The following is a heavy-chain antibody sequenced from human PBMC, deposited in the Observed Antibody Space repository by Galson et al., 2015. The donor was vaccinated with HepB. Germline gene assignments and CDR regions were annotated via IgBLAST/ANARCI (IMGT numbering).Heavy chain of an antibody. D-gene: IGHD3-16*01. V-gene: IGHV1-69*13. J-gene: IGHJ3*02. CDR1: GGTFSSYS. CDR2: IIPIFGTT. Sequence: SVKVSCKASGGTFSSYSFTWVRQAPGQGLEWMGGIIPIFGTTNYAQKFQGGVTITADESASTAYMELSSLRSEDTAVYYCATVIRLDAFDIWGQGTMVTVSS. CDR3: ATVIRLDAFDI.